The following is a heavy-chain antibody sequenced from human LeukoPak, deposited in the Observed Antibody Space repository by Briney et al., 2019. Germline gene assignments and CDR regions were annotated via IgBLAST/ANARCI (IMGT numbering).Heavy chain of an antibody. CDR1: GGSISSYY. CDR2: IYYSGSS. V-gene: IGHV4-59*01. D-gene: IGHD3-10*01. J-gene: IGHJ5*02. Sequence: SETLSLTCTVSGGSISSYYWTWIRQPPGGGLEWIGYIYYSGSSTYYNPSLNSRVTISVDTSKNQFSLKLSSVTAADTAVYYCARGRRVVRGVWFWFDPWGQGTLVTVSS. CDR3: ARGRRVVRGVWFWFDP.